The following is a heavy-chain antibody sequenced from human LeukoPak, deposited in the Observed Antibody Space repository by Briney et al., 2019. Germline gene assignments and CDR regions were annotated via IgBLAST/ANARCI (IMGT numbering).Heavy chain of an antibody. CDR3: ARWGYSGSYRNFDY. V-gene: IGHV4-59*01. J-gene: IGHJ4*02. Sequence: SETLSLTCTVSGGSISSYYWSWIRQPPGKGLEWIGYIYYSGSTNYNPSLKSRVTISVDTSKHQFSLNLSSVTAADTAVYYCARWGYSGSYRNFDYWGQGTLVTVSS. CDR1: GGSISSYY. CDR2: IYYSGST. D-gene: IGHD1-26*01.